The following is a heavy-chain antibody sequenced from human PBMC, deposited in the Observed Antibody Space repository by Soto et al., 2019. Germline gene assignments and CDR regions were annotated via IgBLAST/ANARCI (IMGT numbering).Heavy chain of an antibody. CDR1: GFTFSNAW. J-gene: IGHJ4*02. CDR2: IKSKTDGGTT. Sequence: GGSLRLSCAASGFTFSNAWMSWVRQAPGKGLEWVGRIKSKTDGGTTDYAAPVKGRFTISRDDSKNTLYLQMNSLKTEDTAVYYCTTKVSSSGLKYYFDYWGQGTLVTVSS. V-gene: IGHV3-15*01. CDR3: TTKVSSSGLKYYFDY. D-gene: IGHD6-6*01.